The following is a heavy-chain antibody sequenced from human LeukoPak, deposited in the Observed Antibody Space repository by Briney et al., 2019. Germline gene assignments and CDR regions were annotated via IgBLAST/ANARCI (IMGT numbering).Heavy chain of an antibody. D-gene: IGHD7-27*01. V-gene: IGHV4-59*08. J-gene: IGHJ4*02. CDR2: IHYSGST. CDR3: ARLANWAQDDY. Sequence: SETLSLTCTVSGGSISSYYWSWIRQPPGKGLEWIGYIHYSGSTNYNPSLKSRVTIPEDTSKNQFSLKLSSVTAADTAVYYCARLANWAQDDYWGQGPLVTVSS. CDR1: GGSISSYY.